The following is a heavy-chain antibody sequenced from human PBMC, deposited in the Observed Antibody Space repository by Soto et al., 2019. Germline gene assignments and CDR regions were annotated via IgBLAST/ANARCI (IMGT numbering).Heavy chain of an antibody. V-gene: IGHV1-69*06. J-gene: IGHJ4*02. D-gene: IGHD2-15*01. CDR1: GGSLSTNP. Sequence: QVQLVQSGTEVKKPGSSVKVSCKGSGGSLSTNPISWVRQAPGQGLEWMGGTGSGTGPGNHAQKSQGRLTVTADKSTSSVYMELTNLSSEDTAVYYCARRHSGGFFRFFDSWGQGTLVTVSS. CDR3: ARRHSGGFFRFFDS. CDR2: TGSGTGPG.